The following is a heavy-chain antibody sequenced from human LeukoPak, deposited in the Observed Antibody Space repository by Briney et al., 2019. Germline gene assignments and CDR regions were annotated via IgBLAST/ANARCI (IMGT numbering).Heavy chain of an antibody. CDR1: GGSMSNYY. J-gene: IGHJ4*02. Sequence: KASETLSLTCTVSGGSMSNYYWSWIRQPPGKGLEWIGYIYYSGSTSHNPSSKSRVTISIDTSKNQFSLKLSSVTAADTAVYYCARHVEIAVAGPIDYWGQGTLVTVSS. V-gene: IGHV4-59*08. D-gene: IGHD6-19*01. CDR3: ARHVEIAVAGPIDY. CDR2: IYYSGST.